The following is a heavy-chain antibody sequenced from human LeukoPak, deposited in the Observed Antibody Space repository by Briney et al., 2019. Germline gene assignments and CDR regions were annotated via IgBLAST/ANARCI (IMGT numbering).Heavy chain of an antibody. V-gene: IGHV3-48*01. CDR1: GFTFSSHN. D-gene: IGHD4-17*01. Sequence: PGGSLRLSCAASGFTFSSHNMNWVRQAPGKGLEWISFINFKSEDIRYADSVEGRFIISRDNARKSLYLHMNSLRAEDTAVYYCARDKDYASDMWGQGTMVPVAS. CDR2: INFKSEDI. J-gene: IGHJ3*02. CDR3: ARDKDYASDM.